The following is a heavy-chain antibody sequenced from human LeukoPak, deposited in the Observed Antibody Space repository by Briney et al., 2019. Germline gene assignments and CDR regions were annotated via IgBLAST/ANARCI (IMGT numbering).Heavy chain of an antibody. CDR2: TSSSGSTI. D-gene: IGHD4-17*01. CDR3: AKDFLRDYGDLFDY. J-gene: IGHJ4*02. CDR1: GFTFSSYE. Sequence: HPGGSLRLSCAASGFTFSSYEMNWVRQAPGKGLEWVSYTSSSGSTIYYADSVKGRFTISRDNSKNTLYLQMNSLRAEDTAVYYCAKDFLRDYGDLFDYWGQGTLVTVSS. V-gene: IGHV3-48*03.